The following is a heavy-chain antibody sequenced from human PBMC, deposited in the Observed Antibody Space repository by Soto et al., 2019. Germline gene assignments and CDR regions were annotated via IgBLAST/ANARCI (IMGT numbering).Heavy chain of an antibody. J-gene: IGHJ5*01. Sequence: PSGPVSLTCTFSGAFIIGYYWSWIRQPAGKGLEWIGRIYTSWSTKYSPSLKSRATMSVDTSKKQYSLKLNSVTAADTAVYYCARESTVAGTDNWFDSWGQGTLVTVSS. CDR3: ARESTVAGTDNWFDS. CDR2: IYTSWST. D-gene: IGHD6-13*01. CDR1: GAFIIGYY. V-gene: IGHV4-4*07.